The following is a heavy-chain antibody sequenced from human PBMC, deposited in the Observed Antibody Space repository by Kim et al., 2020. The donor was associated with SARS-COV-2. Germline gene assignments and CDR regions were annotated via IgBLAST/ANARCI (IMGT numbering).Heavy chain of an antibody. D-gene: IGHD4-17*01. CDR3: ARDRGDSGYYYGMDV. V-gene: IGHV3-33*01. CDR2: IWYDGSNK. CDR1: GFTFSSYG. J-gene: IGHJ6*02. Sequence: GGSLRLSCAASGFTFSSYGMHWVRQAPGKGLEWVAVIWYDGSNKYYADSVKGRFTISRDNSKNTLYLQMNSLRAEDTAVYYCARDRGDSGYYYGMDVWGQGTTVTVSS.